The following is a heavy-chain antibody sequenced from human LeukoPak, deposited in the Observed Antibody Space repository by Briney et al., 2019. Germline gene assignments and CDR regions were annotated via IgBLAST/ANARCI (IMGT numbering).Heavy chain of an antibody. CDR1: GVSISHYY. CDR3: AGGSYGYIDY. CDR2: FYASGTM. V-gene: IGHV4-4*07. J-gene: IGHJ4*02. D-gene: IGHD3-16*01. Sequence: PSETLSLTCSVSGVSISHYYWTWIRQPAGKGLEWIGRFYASGTMIYNPSLKSRVAMSADTSKNQFSLMVTSVTAADTAVYYCAGGSYGYIDYWGQGILVTVSS.